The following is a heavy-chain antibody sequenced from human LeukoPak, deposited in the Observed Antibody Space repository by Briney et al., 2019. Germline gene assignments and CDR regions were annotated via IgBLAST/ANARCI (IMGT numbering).Heavy chain of an antibody. CDR2: ISVDSRYI. CDR1: GFTFSDYS. D-gene: IGHD6-13*01. V-gene: IGHV3-21*06. CDR3: ARGPFSGSWSDFDY. Sequence: NPGGSLTLSCAASGFTFSDYSLNWVRQAPGKGLEWVSCISVDSRYIYYADSVKGRSTISRDNAQNSLYLHMNSLRAEDTAVYYCARGPFSGSWSDFDYWGQGTLVTVSS. J-gene: IGHJ4*02.